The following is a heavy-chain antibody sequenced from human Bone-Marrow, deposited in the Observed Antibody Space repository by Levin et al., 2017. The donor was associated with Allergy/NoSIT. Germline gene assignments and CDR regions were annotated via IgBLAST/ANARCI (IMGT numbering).Heavy chain of an antibody. J-gene: IGHJ4*02. Sequence: KPGGSLRLSCAGSGLSFRSYSLNWVRQAPGKGLEWVSSISGNGGYIYYADSVKGRFTISRDNAKNSLFLQMNSLRAEDTAMYYCVGSSGWYEWHWGQGTLVTVSS. CDR2: ISGNGGYI. D-gene: IGHD6-19*01. CDR3: VGSSGWYEWH. V-gene: IGHV3-21*01. CDR1: GLSFRSYS.